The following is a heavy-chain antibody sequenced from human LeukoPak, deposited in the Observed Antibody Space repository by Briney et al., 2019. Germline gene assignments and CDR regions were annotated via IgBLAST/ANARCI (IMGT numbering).Heavy chain of an antibody. CDR2: INPYSGVT. J-gene: IGHJ4*02. V-gene: IGHV1-2*06. D-gene: IGHD6-13*01. CDR3: AREQQQQGFDY. Sequence: ASVKVSCTASGYTFTGHYIHWVRQAPGQGLEWMGRINPYSGVTNYAQKFQGRVTVTRDTSISTAYMELSSLRSDDTAVYYCAREQQQQGFDYWGQGTLVTVSS. CDR1: GYTFTGHY.